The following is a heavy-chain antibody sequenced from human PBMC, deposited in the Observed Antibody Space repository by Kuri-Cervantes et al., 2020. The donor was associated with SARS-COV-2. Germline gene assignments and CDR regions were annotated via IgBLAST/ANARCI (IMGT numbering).Heavy chain of an antibody. CDR3: ARDHSGSYSHYFDY. J-gene: IGHJ4*02. CDR1: GFTFSSYS. Sequence: GESLKISCAASGFTFSSYSMNWVRQAPGKGLEWVSSISSSSSYIYYADSVKGRFTISRDNAKNSLYLQMNSLRAEDTAVYYCARDHSGSYSHYFDYWGQGTLVTVSS. V-gene: IGHV3-21*01. D-gene: IGHD1-26*01. CDR2: ISSSSSYI.